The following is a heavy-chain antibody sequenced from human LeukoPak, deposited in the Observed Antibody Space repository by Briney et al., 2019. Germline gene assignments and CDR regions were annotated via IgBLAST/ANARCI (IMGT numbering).Heavy chain of an antibody. J-gene: IGHJ5*02. Sequence: SQTLSLTCTVSGGSISSGGHYWSWIRQHPGKGLEWIGYIYYSGSTYYNPSLKSRVTISVDTSKNQFSLKLSSVTAADTAVYYCARVGDYFWFDPWGQGTLVTVSS. CDR2: IYYSGST. D-gene: IGHD4-17*01. CDR3: ARVGDYFWFDP. CDR1: GGSISSGGHY. V-gene: IGHV4-31*03.